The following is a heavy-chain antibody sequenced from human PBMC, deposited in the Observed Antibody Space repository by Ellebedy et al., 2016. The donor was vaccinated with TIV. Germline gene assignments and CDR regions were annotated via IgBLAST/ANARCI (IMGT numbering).Heavy chain of an antibody. D-gene: IGHD3-22*01. CDR2: ISSSSSYI. Sequence: GESLKISCAASGFTFSSYSMNWVRQAPGKGLEWVSSISSSSSYIYYADSVKGRFTISRDNAKNSLYLQMNSLRAEDTAVYNCAILSMIVVPGVDAFDIWGQGTMVTVSS. CDR3: AILSMIVVPGVDAFDI. J-gene: IGHJ3*02. CDR1: GFTFSSYS. V-gene: IGHV3-21*01.